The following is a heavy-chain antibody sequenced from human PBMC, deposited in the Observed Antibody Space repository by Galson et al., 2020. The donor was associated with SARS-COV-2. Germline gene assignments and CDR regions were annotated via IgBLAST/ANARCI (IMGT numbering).Heavy chain of an antibody. V-gene: IGHV4-39*07. D-gene: IGHD3-10*01. J-gene: IGHJ4*02. CDR1: GGSISSSSYY. Sequence: SETLSLTCTVSGGSISSSSYYWGWIRQPPGKGLEWIGCIYHRGSTYYNPSLKSRVTISVDTSKNQFSLKLSSVTAADTAVYYCARRLLWFGGGNYFDYWGQGTLVTVSS. CDR3: ARRLLWFGGGNYFDY. CDR2: IYHRGST.